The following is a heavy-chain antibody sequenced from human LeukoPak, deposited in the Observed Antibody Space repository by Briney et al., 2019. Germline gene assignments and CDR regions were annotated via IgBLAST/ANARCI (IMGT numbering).Heavy chain of an antibody. CDR1: GGSISTYY. CDR3: AKAVAAAGRFGFDP. Sequence: SETLSLTCTVSGGSISTYYWSLIRQPRGKGLEWIGYIYNSGSTNYNPSLQSRVTISVDTSKNQFSLKLTSVTAADTAVYYCAKAVAAAGRFGFDPWGQGTLVTVSS. J-gene: IGHJ5*02. CDR2: IYNSGST. D-gene: IGHD6-13*01. V-gene: IGHV4-59*01.